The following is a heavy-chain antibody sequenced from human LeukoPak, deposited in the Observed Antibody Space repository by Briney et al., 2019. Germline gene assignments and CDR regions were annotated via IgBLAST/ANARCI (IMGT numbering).Heavy chain of an antibody. CDR3: ARGQKWGRSWFDP. CDR2: INHSGST. J-gene: IGHJ5*02. CDR1: GGSFSGHF. V-gene: IGHV4-34*01. Sequence: PSETLSLTCAVYGGSFSGHFWSWIRQPPGKGLEWIGEINHSGSTNYNPSLKSRVTISVDTSKNQFSLKQSSVTAADTAVYYCARGQKWGRSWFDPWGQGTLVTVSS. D-gene: IGHD3-16*01.